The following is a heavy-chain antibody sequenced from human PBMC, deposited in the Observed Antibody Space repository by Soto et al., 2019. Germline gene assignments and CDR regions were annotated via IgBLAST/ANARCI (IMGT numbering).Heavy chain of an antibody. CDR3: ASGRLGELSYYFEY. CDR2: IYYSGST. V-gene: IGHV4-61*01. D-gene: IGHD3-16*02. J-gene: IGHJ4*02. Sequence: SETLSLTCSVSGGSVSSGSYYWSWIRQHPGKGLEWIGYIYYSGSTNYNPSLKSRVTISVDTSMNQFSLKLSSVTAADTAVYYSASGRLGELSYYFEYWGQGTLVTVSS. CDR1: GGSVSSGSYY.